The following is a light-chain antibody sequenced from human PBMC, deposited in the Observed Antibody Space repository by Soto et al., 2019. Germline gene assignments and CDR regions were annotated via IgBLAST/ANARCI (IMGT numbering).Light chain of an antibody. CDR1: QSISSW. Sequence: DIQMTQSPSTLSASVGDRVTITCRASQSISSWLAWYQQKPGKAPKLLIYDASSLQGGVPSRFSGSGSGTEFTLTISSLQPDDFATYYCQQYNSYSLTFGQGTKVEIK. V-gene: IGKV1-5*01. CDR3: QQYNSYSLT. CDR2: DAS. J-gene: IGKJ1*01.